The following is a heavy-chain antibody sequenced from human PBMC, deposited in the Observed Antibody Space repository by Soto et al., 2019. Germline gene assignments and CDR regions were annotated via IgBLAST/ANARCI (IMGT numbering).Heavy chain of an antibody. CDR1: GYTFSSFD. CDR3: ARPRYYYNRSPYCASPKSQDY. V-gene: IGHV1-18*01. Sequence: ASGKVSCKASGYTFSSFDISWVRQAPGQGVERMGWISVYNGNTNYAQKLQGRVTMTTDTSTSTAYMELRSLRSDDTAVYYCARPRYYYNRSPYCASPKSQDYWG. D-gene: IGHD3-22*01. CDR2: ISVYNGNT. J-gene: IGHJ4*01.